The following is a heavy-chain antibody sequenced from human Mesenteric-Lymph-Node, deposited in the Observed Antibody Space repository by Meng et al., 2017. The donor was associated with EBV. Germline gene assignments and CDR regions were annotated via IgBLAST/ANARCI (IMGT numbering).Heavy chain of an antibody. CDR2: IYHTGST. Sequence: FQREGPGQCLGNLSGPLSLTWDVSGGPISTSDWWSWFRPPPGQGLGWIGEIYHTGSTTYNPSLRSRVTISVDNSKNQFSLRLNSVTAADTAVYYCARGWGHADYFAEYFHNWGQGTLVTVSS. CDR3: ARGWGHADYFAEYFHN. CDR1: GGPISTSDW. V-gene: IGHV4-4*02. D-gene: IGHD4-17*01. J-gene: IGHJ1*01.